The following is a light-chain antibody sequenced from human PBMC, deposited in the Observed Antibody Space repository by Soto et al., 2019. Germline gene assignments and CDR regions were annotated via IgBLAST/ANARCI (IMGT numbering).Light chain of an antibody. Sequence: EIVLTQSPCTLSLSPGERASLSCRASQSVSNKLAWYQQKPGQAPRLLIYDASNRATGIPARFSGSGSGTDFTLTISSLQSEDFAVYYCQQYNNWPPITFGQGTRLEIK. J-gene: IGKJ5*01. V-gene: IGKV3D-15*01. CDR1: QSVSNK. CDR3: QQYNNWPPIT. CDR2: DAS.